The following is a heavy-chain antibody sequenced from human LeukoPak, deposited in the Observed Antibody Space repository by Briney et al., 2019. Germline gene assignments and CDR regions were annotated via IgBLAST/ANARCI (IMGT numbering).Heavy chain of an antibody. CDR1: GGTFISYA. D-gene: IGHD3-3*02. J-gene: IGHJ6*02. CDR3: ARGFIFGVVTYYYYGMDV. V-gene: IGHV1-69*13. CDR2: IIPIFGTA. Sequence: ASVKVSCKASGGTFISYAISWVRQAPGQGLEWMGGIIPIFGTANYAQKFQGRVTITADESTSTAYMELSSLRSEDTAVYYCARGFIFGVVTYYYYGMDVWGQGTTVTVSS.